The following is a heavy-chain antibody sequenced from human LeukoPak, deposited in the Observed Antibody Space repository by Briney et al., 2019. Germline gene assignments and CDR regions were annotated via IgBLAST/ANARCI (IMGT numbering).Heavy chain of an antibody. Sequence: GGSLRLSXAASGFTFSSYGMHWVRQAPGKGLEWVAFIRYDGSNKYYADSVKGRFTISRDNSKNTLYLQMNSLRAEDTAVYYCAKDSPPGNSWDDAFDIWGQGTMVTASS. CDR2: IRYDGSNK. CDR1: GFTFSSYG. D-gene: IGHD4-23*01. CDR3: AKDSPPGNSWDDAFDI. J-gene: IGHJ3*02. V-gene: IGHV3-30*02.